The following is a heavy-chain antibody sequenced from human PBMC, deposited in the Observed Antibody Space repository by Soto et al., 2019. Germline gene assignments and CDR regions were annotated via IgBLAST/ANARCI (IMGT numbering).Heavy chain of an antibody. CDR1: GDTFTSCD. CDR2: MNPNSGNT. CDR3: ARYRYSSGWYFSGDDAFDI. V-gene: IGHV1-8*01. J-gene: IGHJ3*02. D-gene: IGHD6-19*01. Sequence: GASVKVSCTASGDTFTSCDSNWVRQAPGPGLEWMGWMNPNSGNTGYAQKFQGRVTMTRNTSISTAYMELSSLRSEDTAVYYCARYRYSSGWYFSGDDAFDIWGQGTMVTVSS.